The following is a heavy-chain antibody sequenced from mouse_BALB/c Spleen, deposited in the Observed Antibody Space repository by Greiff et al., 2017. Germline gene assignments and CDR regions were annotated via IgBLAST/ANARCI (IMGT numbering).Heavy chain of an antibody. CDR2: IWAGGST. V-gene: IGHV2-9*02. Sequence: QVQLQQSGPGLVAPSQSLSITCTVSGFSLTSYGVHWVRQPPGKGLEWLGVIWAGGSTNYNSALMSRLSISKDNSKSQVFLKMNSLQTDDTAMYYCARDEDYDPFAYWGQGTLVTVSA. CDR3: ARDEDYDPFAY. CDR1: GFSLTSYG. J-gene: IGHJ3*01. D-gene: IGHD2-4*01.